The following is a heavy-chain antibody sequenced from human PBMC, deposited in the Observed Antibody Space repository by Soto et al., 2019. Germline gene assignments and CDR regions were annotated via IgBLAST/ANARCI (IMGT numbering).Heavy chain of an antibody. Sequence: GGSLRLSCAASGFTFSSYGMHWVRQAPGKGLEWVAVIWYDGSNKYYADSVKGRFTISRDNSKNTLYLQMNSLRAEDTAVYYCARDFSPDILTGTLLGYWGQGTLVTVSS. CDR1: GFTFSSYG. V-gene: IGHV3-33*01. CDR2: IWYDGSNK. D-gene: IGHD3-9*01. CDR3: ARDFSPDILTGTLLGY. J-gene: IGHJ4*02.